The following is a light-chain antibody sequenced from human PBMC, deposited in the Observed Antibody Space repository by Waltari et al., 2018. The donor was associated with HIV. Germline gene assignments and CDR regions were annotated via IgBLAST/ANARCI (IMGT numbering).Light chain of an antibody. V-gene: IGLV3-25*03. CDR3: QSAESTGIGV. CDR1: VLPKTY. CDR2: KDS. J-gene: IGLJ3*02. Sequence: SYELTQPPSVSVSPGQTARITCSGDVLPKTYAYWYQQMPGQAPVLVIYKDSERPSGIPERFSASSSGTTVTLTISGVQAEDEADYYCQSAESTGIGVFGGGTKLTVL.